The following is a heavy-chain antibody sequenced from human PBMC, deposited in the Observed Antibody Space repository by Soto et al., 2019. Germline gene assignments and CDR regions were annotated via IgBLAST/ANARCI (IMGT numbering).Heavy chain of an antibody. CDR3: ARVRYYYDLVRFDP. CDR1: GGSVSSGSYY. CDR2: IYYSGST. J-gene: IGHJ5*02. V-gene: IGHV4-61*01. Sequence: SETLSLTCTVSGGSVSSGSYYWSWIRQPPGKGLEWIGYIYYSGSTNYNPSLKSRVTISVDTSKNQFSLKLSSVTAADTAVYYCARVRYYYDLVRFDPWGQGTLVTVSS. D-gene: IGHD3-22*01.